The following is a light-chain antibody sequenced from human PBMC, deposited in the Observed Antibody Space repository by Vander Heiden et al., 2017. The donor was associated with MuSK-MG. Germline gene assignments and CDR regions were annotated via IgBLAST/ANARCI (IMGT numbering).Light chain of an antibody. CDR2: DAS. J-gene: IGKJ4*01. V-gene: IGKV3-11*01. CDR3: QQRSNWPRLT. Sequence: DIVLTHSPATLSLSPGERATLSCRASQSVSTYLAWYQQKPGQAPRLLIYDASNRATGIPARFSGSGSGTDFTLTISSLEPEDFAVYYCQQRSNWPRLTFGGGTKVEI. CDR1: QSVSTY.